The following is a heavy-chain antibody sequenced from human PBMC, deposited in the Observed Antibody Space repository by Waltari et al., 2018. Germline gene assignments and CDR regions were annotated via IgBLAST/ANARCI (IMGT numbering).Heavy chain of an antibody. V-gene: IGHV3-23*04. J-gene: IGHJ4*02. CDR2: SRGDRT. CDR3: AQDLRQLDAFDH. CDR1: GFIFSAYG. D-gene: IGHD6-6*01. Sequence: VQLVESGGGVVQPGTSLRLSCETSGFIFSAYGMSWVRQAPGKGLEWVAGSRGDRTYYADSVKGRFTISRDNSKNTLYLQMGSLRAEDTAVYYCAQDLRQLDAFDHWGQGALVTVSS.